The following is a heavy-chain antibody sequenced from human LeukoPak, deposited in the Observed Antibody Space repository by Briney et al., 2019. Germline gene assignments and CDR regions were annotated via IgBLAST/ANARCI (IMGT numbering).Heavy chain of an antibody. CDR3: ARRGSSWFFFDF. CDR2: IYYSGST. D-gene: IGHD6-13*01. Sequence: PSETLSLTCTVSGYSISSGYYWGWIRQPPGKGLEWIGHIYYSGSTNYNPSLKSRVTISVDTSKNQFSLQLTSVTAADTAMYYCARRGSSWFFFDFWGQGTLVTVSS. J-gene: IGHJ4*02. V-gene: IGHV4-38-2*02. CDR1: GYSISSGYY.